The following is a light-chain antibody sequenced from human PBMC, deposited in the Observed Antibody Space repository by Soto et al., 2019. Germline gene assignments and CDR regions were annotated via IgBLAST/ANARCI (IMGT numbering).Light chain of an antibody. CDR3: QRYGSSPPFT. V-gene: IGKV3-20*01. CDR1: QRVSSSY. J-gene: IGKJ2*01. Sequence: EIVLTQSTGTLSLSPGERATLSCRASQRVSSSYLAWYQQKPGQAHRLLIYGASTRATGIPDRFSGSGSGTDFTLTISRLEPEDFAVYFCQRYGSSPPFTFGQGTKVEI. CDR2: GAS.